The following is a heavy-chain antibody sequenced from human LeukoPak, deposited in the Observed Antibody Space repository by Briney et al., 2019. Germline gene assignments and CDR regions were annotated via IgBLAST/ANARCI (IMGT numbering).Heavy chain of an antibody. D-gene: IGHD6-19*01. CDR3: ARDSSGRSDDAFDI. CDR1: GYTFTGYY. Sequence: ASVKVSCKASGYTFTGYYMHWVRQAPGQGLEWMGWIDPNSGGTNYAQKFQGRVTMTRDTSISTAYMELSRLRSDDTAVYYCARDSSGRSDDAFDIWGQGTMVTVSS. V-gene: IGHV1-2*02. CDR2: IDPNSGGT. J-gene: IGHJ3*02.